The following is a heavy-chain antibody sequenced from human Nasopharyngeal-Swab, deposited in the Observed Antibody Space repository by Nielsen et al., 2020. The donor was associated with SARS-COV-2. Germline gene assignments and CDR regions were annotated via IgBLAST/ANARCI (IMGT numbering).Heavy chain of an antibody. D-gene: IGHD3-10*01. V-gene: IGHV3-21*01. J-gene: IGHJ6*02. CDR2: ISSSTSYI. CDR1: GFTFSNYS. CDR3: ARDGFGESPYYYYYGMDV. Sequence: GGSLRLSCAASGFTFSNYSMNWVRQAPGKGLEWVSSISSSTSYIYYADSVKGRFTISRDNAKNSLYLQMNGLRAEDTAVYYCARDGFGESPYYYYYGMDVWGQGTTVTVSS.